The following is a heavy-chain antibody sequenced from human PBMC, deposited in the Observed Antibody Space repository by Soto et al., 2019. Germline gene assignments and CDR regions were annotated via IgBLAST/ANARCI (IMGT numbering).Heavy chain of an antibody. CDR2: INRSGST. Sequence: QVQLQQWGAGLLKPSEPLSLTCAGYGGSLSGYYWSWIRQPPGKGLEWIGEINRSGSTTYMPSLKSRVSISGDTSKNQFSLKLSSVTAADTAVYYGARGLLGGAATWGQGTLVTVSS. V-gene: IGHV4-34*01. CDR3: ARGLLGGAAT. J-gene: IGHJ5*02. D-gene: IGHD3-16*01. CDR1: GGSLSGYY.